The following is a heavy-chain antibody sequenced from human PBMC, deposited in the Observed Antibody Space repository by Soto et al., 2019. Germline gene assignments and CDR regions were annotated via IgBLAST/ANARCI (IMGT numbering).Heavy chain of an antibody. J-gene: IGHJ5*02. CDR2: ISSLSGNT. Sequence: QVHLVQSETEVKEPGASVTVSCKTSHATFTGYTINWVRQAPGQGLGWLGWISSLSGNTYYARDFQGRLTMTTNTSATTAYMELRSLRSDDTAVYFCARGTVTSGRGFGPWGQGTLVTVSS. V-gene: IGHV1-18*04. D-gene: IGHD4-17*01. CDR3: ARGTVTSGRGFGP. CDR1: HATFTGYT.